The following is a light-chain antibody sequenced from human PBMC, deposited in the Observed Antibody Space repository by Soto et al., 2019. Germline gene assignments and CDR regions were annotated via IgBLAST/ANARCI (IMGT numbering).Light chain of an antibody. CDR2: EVS. Sequence: QSVLTQPASVSGSPGQSITISCTGTSSDVGTYNYVSWYQQHPGKAPKLMIYEVSNRPSGVSNRFSGFKSGNTASLTISGLQAEDEADYYCSSYTSSSTYAFGTGTK. CDR1: SSDVGTYNY. CDR3: SSYTSSSTYA. V-gene: IGLV2-14*01. J-gene: IGLJ1*01.